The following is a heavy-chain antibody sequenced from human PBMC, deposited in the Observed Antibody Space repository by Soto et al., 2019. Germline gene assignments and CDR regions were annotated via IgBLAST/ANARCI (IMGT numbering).Heavy chain of an antibody. D-gene: IGHD2-15*01. CDR1: GGSISSYY. V-gene: IGHV4-59*08. J-gene: IGHJ4*02. CDR3: ARRWGRSFDY. CDR2: IYYIGST. Sequence: QVQLQESGPGLVKPSETLSLTCTVSGGSISSYYWSWIRQPPGKGLEWIGYIYYIGSTNYKPSLKIRVTLSVDTSKNQFSLKLSSVTAADTAVYYCARRWGRSFDYWGQGTLVTVSS.